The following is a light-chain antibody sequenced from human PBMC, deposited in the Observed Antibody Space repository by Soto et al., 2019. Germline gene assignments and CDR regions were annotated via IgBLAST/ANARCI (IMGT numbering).Light chain of an antibody. J-gene: IGKJ1*01. CDR2: GAS. CDR1: QSVTSN. CDR3: QQYNNWPPWT. V-gene: IGKV3-15*01. Sequence: EIVMTQSPATLSVSPGERATLSCRASQSVTSNLAWYQQKPGQAPRLLIYGASTRATGIPARFSGSGSGTEFTRTISSLQSEDFAIYYCQQYNNWPPWTFGHGTKVEIK.